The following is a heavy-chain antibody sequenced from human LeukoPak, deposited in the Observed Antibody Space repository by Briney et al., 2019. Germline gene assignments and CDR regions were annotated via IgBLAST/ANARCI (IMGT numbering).Heavy chain of an antibody. D-gene: IGHD2-21*01. V-gene: IGHV4-31*03. J-gene: IGHJ6*02. CDR1: GGSISSGGYY. CDR3: ARHVFRRGYYYGMDV. CDR2: IYYSGST. Sequence: PSETLSLTCTVSGGSISSGGYYWSWIRQHPGKGLEWIGYIYYSGSTYYNPSLKSRVTISVDTSKNQFSLKLSSVTAADTAVYYCARHVFRRGYYYGMDVWGQGTTVTVSS.